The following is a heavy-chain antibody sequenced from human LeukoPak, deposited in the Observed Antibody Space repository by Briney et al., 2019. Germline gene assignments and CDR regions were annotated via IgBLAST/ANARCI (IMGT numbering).Heavy chain of an antibody. J-gene: IGHJ3*01. D-gene: IGHD3-22*01. CDR3: AREGSSGQLL. CDR1: GYTFTNYY. Sequence: ASVKDSCKSSGYTFTNYYIHWVRQAPGQGLEWMGIINPSSGSTTYAQKFQGRVTMTGDTSTSTVYLELSSLRSEDTAVYYCAREGSSGQLLWGQGSMVTVSS. CDR2: INPSSGST. V-gene: IGHV1-46*01.